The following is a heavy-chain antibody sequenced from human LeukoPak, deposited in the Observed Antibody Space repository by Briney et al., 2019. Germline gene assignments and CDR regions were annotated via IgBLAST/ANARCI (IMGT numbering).Heavy chain of an antibody. J-gene: IGHJ4*02. CDR3: ARDGGRGIVVPALYYFDY. V-gene: IGHV1-2*02. CDR2: INRNSGGT. Sequence: ASVKVSCKASGYTFTGYFIHWVRQAPGQGREWMGWINRNSGGTNYAQKFQGRVTMTRDTSITTASMEVSRLRSDDTAVCYCARDGGRGIVVPALYYFDYWGQGTLVTVSS. CDR1: GYTFTGYF. D-gene: IGHD3-22*01.